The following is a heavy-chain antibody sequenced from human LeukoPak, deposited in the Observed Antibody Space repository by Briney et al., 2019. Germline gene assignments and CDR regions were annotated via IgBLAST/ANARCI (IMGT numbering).Heavy chain of an antibody. CDR1: GYTFTGYY. Sequence: ASVKVSCKASGYTFTGYYMHWVRQAPGQRLEWMGWINPNSGGTNYAQKFQGRVTMTRDTSISTAYMELSRLRSDDTAVYYCARLYYGSGNLYDYYYMDVWGKGTTVTVSS. CDR2: INPNSGGT. V-gene: IGHV1-2*02. J-gene: IGHJ6*03. CDR3: ARLYYGSGNLYDYYYMDV. D-gene: IGHD3-10*01.